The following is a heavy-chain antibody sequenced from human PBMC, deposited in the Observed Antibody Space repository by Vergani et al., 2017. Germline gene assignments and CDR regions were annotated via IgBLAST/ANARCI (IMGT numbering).Heavy chain of an antibody. D-gene: IGHD3-9*01. J-gene: IGHJ6*02. CDR3: ARETDTGSSVSYNYYAMDV. CDR2: MSSGDSI. Sequence: QVQLVEYGGGLVKPGGSLRLSCAASGFTFSDHYMSWVRQAPGKGLEWISYMSSGDSIYYADSVKCRFTVSRDNTKNTLSFQMNSLRAEDTAVYYCARETDTGSSVSYNYYAMDVWGQGTTVSVSS. CDR1: GFTFSDHY. V-gene: IGHV3-11*04.